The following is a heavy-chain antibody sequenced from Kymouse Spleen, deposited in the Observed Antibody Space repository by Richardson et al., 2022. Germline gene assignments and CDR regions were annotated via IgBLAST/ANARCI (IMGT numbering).Heavy chain of an antibody. CDR2: IRSKANSYAT. Sequence: EVQLVESGGGLVQPGGSLKLSCAASGFTFSGSAMHWVRQASGKGLEWVGRIRSKANSYATAYAASVKGRFTISRDDSKNTAYLQMNSLKTEDTAVYYCTLTLGELELYFDYWGQGTLVTVSS. CDR1: GFTFSGSA. CDR3: TLTLGELELYFDY. V-gene: IGHV3-73*02. D-gene: IGHD1-7*01. J-gene: IGHJ4*02.